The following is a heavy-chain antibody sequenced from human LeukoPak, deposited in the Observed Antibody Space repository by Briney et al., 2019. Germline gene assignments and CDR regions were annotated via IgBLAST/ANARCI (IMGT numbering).Heavy chain of an antibody. CDR3: ARLIWFGELSGYGMDV. D-gene: IGHD3-10*01. CDR1: GGSISSSSHY. V-gene: IGHV4-39*01. J-gene: IGHJ6*02. CDR2: IYYSGST. Sequence: SETLSLTCTVSGGSISSSSHYWAWIRQPPGKGLEWLGSIYYSGSTYYNPSLKSRVTISVDMSNNQFSLKLSSVTAADTAVYYCARLIWFGELSGYGMDVWGQGTTVTVSS.